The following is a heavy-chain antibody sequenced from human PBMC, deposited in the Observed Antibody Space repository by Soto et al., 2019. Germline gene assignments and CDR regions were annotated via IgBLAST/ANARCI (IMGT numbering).Heavy chain of an antibody. Sequence: EVQLWESGGALVQPGGSLRLSCAASGFTFSSYAMRWVRQAPGKGLEWVSGISGSGATRYDADSVKGRFTISRDNSKNTLFLQVSSLRADDTAVYYCAKGTFEALYCGGDCFPSGDAFDVWGQGTLVTVSS. CDR1: GFTFSSYA. V-gene: IGHV3-23*01. J-gene: IGHJ3*01. CDR3: AKGTFEALYCGGDCFPSGDAFDV. CDR2: ISGSGATR. D-gene: IGHD2-21*02.